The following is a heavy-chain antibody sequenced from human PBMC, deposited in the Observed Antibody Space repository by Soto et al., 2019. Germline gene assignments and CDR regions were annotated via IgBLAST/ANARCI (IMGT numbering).Heavy chain of an antibody. CDR2: ISGSGGST. Sequence: PGGSLRLSCEASGFTASSSYMSWVRQAPGKGLEWVSVISGSGGSTYYADSVKGRFTISRDNSKNTLYLQMNSLRAEDTAVYYCARAYCISTSCYEAFDIWGQGTMVTVSS. V-gene: IGHV3-53*01. CDR3: ARAYCISTSCYEAFDI. CDR1: GFTASSSY. D-gene: IGHD2-2*01. J-gene: IGHJ3*02.